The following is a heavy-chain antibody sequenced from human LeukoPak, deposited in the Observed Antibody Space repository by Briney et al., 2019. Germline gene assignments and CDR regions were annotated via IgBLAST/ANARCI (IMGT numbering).Heavy chain of an antibody. CDR3: AREPALPLMVGKTYFDS. CDR1: GGSMGTTNYY. CDR2: VKNSGRT. V-gene: IGHV4-39*07. J-gene: IGHJ4*02. Sequence: SETLSLTCSVSGGSMGTTNYYWAWIRQSPGKGLEWIGSVKNSGRTYYHPSLKSRVTMAVDKSKSQFSLNLASVTAADTALYFCAREPALPLMVGKTYFDSWGQGTLVIVSS. D-gene: IGHD2-8*01.